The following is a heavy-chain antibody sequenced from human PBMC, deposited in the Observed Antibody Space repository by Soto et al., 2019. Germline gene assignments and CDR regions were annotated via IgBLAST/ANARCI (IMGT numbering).Heavy chain of an antibody. CDR1: GYTFTNYW. Sequence: GESLKISCNGSGYTFTNYWITWVRQMPGKGLEWMGRTDPSDSYSNYSPSFQGHVTISIDKSISTAYLQWSSLQASDTAMYYCERQTAYYDGSGYYVYWGQGTLVTVSS. D-gene: IGHD3-22*01. CDR3: ERQTAYYDGSGYYVY. J-gene: IGHJ4*02. V-gene: IGHV5-10-1*01. CDR2: TDPSDSYS.